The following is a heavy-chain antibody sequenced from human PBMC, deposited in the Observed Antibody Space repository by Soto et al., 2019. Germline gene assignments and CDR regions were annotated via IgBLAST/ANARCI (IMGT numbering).Heavy chain of an antibody. J-gene: IGHJ5*02. CDR2: IIPILGIA. V-gene: IGHV1-69*04. CDR3: ARDFEVEDGDCYCFWFDP. CDR1: GGTFSSYT. D-gene: IGHD2-21*02. Sequence: ASVKVSCKASGGTFSSYTISWVRQAPGQGLEWMGRIIPILGIANYAQKFQGRVTITADKSTSTAYMELSSLRSEDTAVYYCARDFEVEDGDCYCFWFDPSGQGTLDIVSS.